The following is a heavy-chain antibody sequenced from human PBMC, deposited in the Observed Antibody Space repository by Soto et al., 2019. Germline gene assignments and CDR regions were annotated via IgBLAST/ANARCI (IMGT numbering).Heavy chain of an antibody. Sequence: QVQLVRSGAEVKKPGSSVKVSCTAYGGNFSSYAISWVRQAPGPGLEWKGGIIPIFGTANYAQQFQGRVTITADDSPSTAYMGLSSLISEDTAEYYCARALKSSCYYYSALEYWGEGTLVAVST. CDR1: GGNFSSYA. CDR3: ARALKSSCYYYSALEY. D-gene: IGHD3-22*01. V-gene: IGHV1-69*01. CDR2: IIPIFGTA. J-gene: IGHJ4*02.